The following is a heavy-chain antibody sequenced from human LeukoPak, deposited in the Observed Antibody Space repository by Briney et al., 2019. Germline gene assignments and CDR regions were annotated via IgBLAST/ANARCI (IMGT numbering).Heavy chain of an antibody. CDR1: GGSISSYY. Sequence: SETLSLTCTVSGGSISSYYWSWIRQPPGKGLEWIGYIYYSGSTNYNPSLKSRVTISVDTSKNQFSLKLSSVTAADTAVYYCARVGREWLVLRGELDIWGQGTMVTVSS. CDR2: IYYSGST. J-gene: IGHJ3*02. D-gene: IGHD6-19*01. CDR3: ARVGREWLVLRGELDI. V-gene: IGHV4-59*01.